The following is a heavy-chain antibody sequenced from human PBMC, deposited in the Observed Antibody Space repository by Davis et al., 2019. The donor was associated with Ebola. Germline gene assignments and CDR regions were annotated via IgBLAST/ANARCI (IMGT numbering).Heavy chain of an antibody. J-gene: IGHJ5*02. CDR1: GYTFTGYY. CDR3: ARGEAAAAGNLNWFDP. V-gene: IGHV1-2*02. Sequence: ASVKVSCKASGYTFTGYYIHWVRQAPGQGLEWMGWINPNSGGTNYAQKFQGRVTMTRDTSITTAYMELSRLTSDDTAVYYCARGEAAAAGNLNWFDPWGQGTLVTVSS. D-gene: IGHD6-13*01. CDR2: INPNSGGT.